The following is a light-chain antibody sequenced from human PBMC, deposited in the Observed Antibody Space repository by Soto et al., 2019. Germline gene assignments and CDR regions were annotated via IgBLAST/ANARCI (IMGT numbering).Light chain of an antibody. CDR3: AALDDNLNGYV. J-gene: IGLJ1*01. CDR2: NNN. Sequence: QSVLTQAPSASGTPGQRVSISCSGGSSNIGTNAVNWYQQLPGTAPKLLIYNNNQRPSGVPDRFSGSKSGTSASLAISGLHSEDEADYYCAALDDNLNGYVFGTGTKLTVL. CDR1: SSNIGTNA. V-gene: IGLV1-44*01.